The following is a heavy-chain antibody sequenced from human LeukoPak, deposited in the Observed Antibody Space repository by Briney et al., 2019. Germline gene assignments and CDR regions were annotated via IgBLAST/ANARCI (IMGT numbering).Heavy chain of an antibody. V-gene: IGHV3-30*18. CDR3: AKVRVVFNWNYAYYFDS. Sequence: GGSLRLSCAASGFSFSNYGMHWVRQAPGKGLEWVAIISYDGSDKYYADSVKGRFTISRDNSKNTLYLQMNSLRAEDTAVYYCAKVRVVFNWNYAYYFDSWGQGTLVTVSS. D-gene: IGHD1-7*01. J-gene: IGHJ4*02. CDR2: ISYDGSDK. CDR1: GFSFSNYG.